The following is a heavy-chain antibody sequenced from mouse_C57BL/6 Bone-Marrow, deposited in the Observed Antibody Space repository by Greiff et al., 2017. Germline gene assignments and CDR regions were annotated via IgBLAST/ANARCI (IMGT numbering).Heavy chain of an antibody. Sequence: EVKLVESGPGLVKPSQSLSLTCSVTGYSITSGYYWNWIRQFPGNKLEWMGYISYDGSNNYNPSLKNRISITRDTYKNQFFLKLKSVTTEDTATYYCARDPYYYGTDYFDYWGQGTTLTVSS. J-gene: IGHJ2*01. CDR2: ISYDGSN. V-gene: IGHV3-6*01. CDR1: GYSITSGYY. CDR3: ARDPYYYGTDYFDY. D-gene: IGHD1-1*01.